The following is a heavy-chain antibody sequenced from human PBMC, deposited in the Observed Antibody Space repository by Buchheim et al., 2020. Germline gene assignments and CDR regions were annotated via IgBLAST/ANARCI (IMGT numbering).Heavy chain of an antibody. CDR3: ARLGALDYGDYVSWFDP. CDR2: INPNSGNT. J-gene: IGHJ5*02. CDR1: GYPFTSYD. D-gene: IGHD4-17*01. V-gene: IGHV1-8*01. Sequence: QVQLVQSGAEVKKPGASVKFSCKASGYPFTSYDINWVRQATGQGLEWMGWINPNSGNTGFAQKFQGRSPMARNTSISTAYMELSSLRSEDTAVYYCARLGALDYGDYVSWFDPWGQGTL.